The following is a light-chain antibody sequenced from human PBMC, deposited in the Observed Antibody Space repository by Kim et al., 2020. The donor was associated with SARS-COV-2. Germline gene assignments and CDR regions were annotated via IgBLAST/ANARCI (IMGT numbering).Light chain of an antibody. CDR2: EVS. Sequence: QSVLTQPASVSGSPGQSITISCTGTSSDVGSYKFVSWYQQHPGKAPKLMIYEVSERPSGVSNRFSGSKSGNTASLTISGLQAEDEADYYCCSYAGSYTFIVFGTGTKVTVL. CDR1: SSDVGSYKF. CDR3: CSYAGSYTFIV. V-gene: IGLV2-23*02. J-gene: IGLJ1*01.